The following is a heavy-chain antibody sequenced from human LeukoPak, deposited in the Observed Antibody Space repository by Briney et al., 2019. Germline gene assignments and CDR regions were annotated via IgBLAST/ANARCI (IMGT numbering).Heavy chain of an antibody. CDR1: GGYISSGSYH. CDR3: ARRCSSTNCFVWYFDS. J-gene: IGHJ2*01. V-gene: IGHV4-61*02. Sequence: SQTLSLTCTVSGGYISSGSYHWSWIRKPAGKGLEWIGRISTSGSTNYNPSLKSRVTISVDTSKNQFSLKLSSVTAADTAVYYCARRCSSTNCFVWYFDSWGRGTLVTVSS. D-gene: IGHD2-2*01. CDR2: ISTSGST.